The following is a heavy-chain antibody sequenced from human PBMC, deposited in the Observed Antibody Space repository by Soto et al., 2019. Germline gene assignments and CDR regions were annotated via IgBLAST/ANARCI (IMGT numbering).Heavy chain of an antibody. CDR2: INSGSTSV. J-gene: IGHJ4*02. CDR1: GFMFNSYS. D-gene: IGHD2-2*01. Sequence: EVQLVESGGGLVQPGGSLRLSCVASGFMFNSYSMNWVRQAPGKGLEWISYINSGSTSVLYADSVKGRFTISRDNARKSLYLQMNSLRAEDTAVYYCASSTSPDAYWGQGTLVTVSS. CDR3: ASSTSPDAY. V-gene: IGHV3-48*01.